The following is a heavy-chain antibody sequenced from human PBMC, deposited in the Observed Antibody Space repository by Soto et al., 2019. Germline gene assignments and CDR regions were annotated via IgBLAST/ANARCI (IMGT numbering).Heavy chain of an antibody. CDR1: GGSISSSSYY. Sequence: PSETLSLTCTVSGGSISSSSYYWGWIRQPPGKGLEWIGSIYYSGSTYYNPSLKSRVTISVDTSKNQFPLKLSSVTAADTAVYYCARQGTYYDFWSPTRPYYYYYMDVWGKGTTVTVSS. J-gene: IGHJ6*03. CDR2: IYYSGST. D-gene: IGHD3-3*01. V-gene: IGHV4-39*01. CDR3: ARQGTYYDFWSPTRPYYYYYMDV.